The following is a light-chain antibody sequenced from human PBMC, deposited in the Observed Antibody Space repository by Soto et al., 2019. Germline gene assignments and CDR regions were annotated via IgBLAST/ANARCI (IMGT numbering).Light chain of an antibody. J-gene: IGKJ4*01. V-gene: IGKV1-5*01. CDR1: QSVSTW. CDR3: QQYNTLSLT. CDR2: DAS. Sequence: DIQMTQSTSTLSASVGDTVTITCRASQSVSTWLAWYQQKPGRAPQLLIYDASRLKTGVPSRFSGSGSGTEFTLTINRLPPDEFATYHCQQYNTLSLTFGGGTKVEIK.